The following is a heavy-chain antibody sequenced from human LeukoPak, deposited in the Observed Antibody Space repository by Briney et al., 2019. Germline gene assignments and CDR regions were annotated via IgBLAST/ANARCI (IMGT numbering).Heavy chain of an antibody. J-gene: IGHJ4*02. CDR1: GYTFTSHD. D-gene: IGHD3-22*01. V-gene: IGHV1-2*02. CDR2: INPNSGGT. CDR3: AREYYYDSSGYIDY. Sequence: GASVKVSCKASGYTFTSHDINWVRQAGGQGLEWMGWINPNSGGTNYAQKFQGRVTMTRDTSISTAYMELSRLRSDDTAVYYCAREYYYDSSGYIDYWGQGTLVTVSS.